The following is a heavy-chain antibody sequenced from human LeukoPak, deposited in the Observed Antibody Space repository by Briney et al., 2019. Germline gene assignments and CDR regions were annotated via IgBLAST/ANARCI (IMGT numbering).Heavy chain of an antibody. V-gene: IGHV1-2*02. Sequence: SVKVSCKASGYTFTGYYMHWVRQAPGQGLEWMGWINPNSGGTNYAQKFQGRVTMTRDTSISTAYMELSRLRSDDTAVYYCARVKNYYDSSGYLYYFDYWGQGTLVTVSS. CDR1: GYTFTGYY. D-gene: IGHD3-22*01. CDR2: INPNSGGT. CDR3: ARVKNYYDSSGYLYYFDY. J-gene: IGHJ4*02.